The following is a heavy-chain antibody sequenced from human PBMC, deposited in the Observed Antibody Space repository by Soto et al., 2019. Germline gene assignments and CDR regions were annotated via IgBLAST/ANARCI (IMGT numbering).Heavy chain of an antibody. D-gene: IGHD3-9*01. Sequence: GESLKISCKASGYSFTNYWITWMRQTPGKGLECMGMIDPSDSYSNYSPSFQGHVTMSVDNSISSAYLQFSSLKASDTAMYYCARHRDILRGYSAADNWGQGTKVTVSS. V-gene: IGHV5-10-1*01. CDR2: IDPSDSYS. J-gene: IGHJ4*02. CDR1: GYSFTNYW. CDR3: ARHRDILRGYSAADN.